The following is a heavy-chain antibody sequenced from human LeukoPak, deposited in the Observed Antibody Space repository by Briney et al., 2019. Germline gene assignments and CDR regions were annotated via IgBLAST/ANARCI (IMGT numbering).Heavy chain of an antibody. D-gene: IGHD3-9*01. Sequence: SVKVSCKASGGTFSSYAISWVRQAPGQGLEWMGRIIPILGIANYAQKFQGRVTITADKSTSTAYMELSSLRSEDTAVYYCARTPNNYDMNWFDPWGQGTLFTASS. CDR2: IIPILGIA. V-gene: IGHV1-69*04. J-gene: IGHJ5*02. CDR3: ARTPNNYDMNWFDP. CDR1: GGTFSSYA.